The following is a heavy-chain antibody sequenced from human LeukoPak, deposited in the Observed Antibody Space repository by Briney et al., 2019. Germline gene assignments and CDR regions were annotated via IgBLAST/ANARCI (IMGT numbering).Heavy chain of an antibody. CDR1: GFAISDYS. V-gene: IGHV3-48*01. CDR3: ARNFYCRGDCAISYFDY. Sequence: PGGSLRLSCAASGFAISDYSMNWVRQVPGKGLEWVSYISSSSNKVYYADSVKGRFTISRDNAKNSLFLQMNSLRADDTAVYYCARNFYCRGDCAISYFDYWGQGTLVTVSS. D-gene: IGHD2-21*02. J-gene: IGHJ4*02. CDR2: ISSSSNKV.